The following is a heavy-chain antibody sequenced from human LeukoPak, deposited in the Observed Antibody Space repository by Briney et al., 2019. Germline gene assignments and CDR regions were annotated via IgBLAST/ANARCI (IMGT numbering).Heavy chain of an antibody. Sequence: GGSLRLSCAASGFTFSSYSMNWVRQAPGKGLEWVSSISSSSSYIYYADSVKGRFTISRDNAKNSLYLQMNSLRAEDTAVYYCARDLSDFWSGYPDAFDIWGQGTMVTVSS. CDR2: ISSSSSYI. CDR3: ARDLSDFWSGYPDAFDI. V-gene: IGHV3-21*01. J-gene: IGHJ3*02. CDR1: GFTFSSYS. D-gene: IGHD3-3*01.